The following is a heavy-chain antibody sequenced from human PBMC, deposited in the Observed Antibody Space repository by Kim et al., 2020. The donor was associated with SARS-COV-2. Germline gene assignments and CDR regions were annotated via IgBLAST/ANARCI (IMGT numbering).Heavy chain of an antibody. Sequence: SETLSLICSVSGDSLATYYWSWLRQPPGKTMEWIGYIYYSGDTKYNPSLMSRVTMSLDMSKNQFSLKVDSVLVADTAVYYCARGTSFDPLYFDHWGRGSLVTVSS. V-gene: IGHV4-59*01. CDR1: GDSLATYY. CDR3: ARGTSFDPLYFDH. CDR2: IYYSGDT. J-gene: IGHJ4*02.